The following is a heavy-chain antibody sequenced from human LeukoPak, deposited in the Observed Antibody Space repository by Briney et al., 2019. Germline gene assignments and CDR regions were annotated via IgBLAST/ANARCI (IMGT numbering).Heavy chain of an antibody. Sequence: GGSLRLSCAASGFTVSNNYMSWVRQAPGKGLEWVSVIYSGGSTYYADSVKGRFTISRDNYKNTLYLQMNSLRAEDTAVYYCARRGDGYNLYYFDYWGQGTLVTVSS. CDR1: GFTVSNNY. CDR2: IYSGGST. V-gene: IGHV3-53*01. CDR3: ARRGDGYNLYYFDY. J-gene: IGHJ4*02. D-gene: IGHD5-24*01.